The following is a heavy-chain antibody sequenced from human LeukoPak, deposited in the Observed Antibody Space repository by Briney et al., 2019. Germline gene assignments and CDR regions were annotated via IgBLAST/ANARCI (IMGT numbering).Heavy chain of an antibody. CDR2: INHSGST. V-gene: IGHV4-34*01. D-gene: IGHD3-9*01. CDR1: GGSFSGYY. Sequence: SETLSLTCAVYGGSFSGYYWSWIRQPPGKGLEWIGEINHSGSTNYNPSLKSRVTISVDTSKKQFSLKLSSVTAADTAVYYCARVQVLRYFDWLLRRRWFDYWGQGTLVTVSS. CDR3: ARVQVLRYFDWLLRRRWFDY. J-gene: IGHJ4*02.